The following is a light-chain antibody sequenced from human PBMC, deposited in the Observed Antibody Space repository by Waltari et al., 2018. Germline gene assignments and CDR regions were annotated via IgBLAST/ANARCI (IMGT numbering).Light chain of an antibody. CDR3: AAWDDSLNGHII. Sequence: QSVLTQPPSASGTPGQRVTISCSGSSSNIGSNTVNWYQQLPGTAPKLLIYSDNQRPSGVPDRCSGSKSGTSASLAISGLQSGDETDYYCAAWDDSLNGHIIVGGGTKLTVL. V-gene: IGLV1-44*01. CDR1: SSNIGSNT. CDR2: SDN. J-gene: IGLJ2*01.